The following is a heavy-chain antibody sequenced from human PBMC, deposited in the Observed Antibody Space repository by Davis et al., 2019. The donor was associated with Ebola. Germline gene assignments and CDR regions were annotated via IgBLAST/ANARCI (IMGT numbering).Heavy chain of an antibody. J-gene: IGHJ4*02. CDR1: AGSISSYY. V-gene: IGHV4-59*12. CDR2: IYYSGST. D-gene: IGHD3-10*01. CDR3: ARDVTVVRGVTIKEYYFDY. Sequence: SETLSLSCTVSAGSISSYYWSWIRQPPGKGLEWIGYIYYSGSTNYNPSLKSRVTISLDTSKNQFSLNLSSVTAADTAVYYCARDVTVVRGVTIKEYYFDYWGQGMLVTVSS.